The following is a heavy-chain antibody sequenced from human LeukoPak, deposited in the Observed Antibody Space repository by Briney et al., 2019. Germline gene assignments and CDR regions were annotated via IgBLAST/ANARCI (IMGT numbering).Heavy chain of an antibody. Sequence: NPGGSLRLSCAASGFTFSSYSMNWVRQAPGKGLEWVSSISSSSSYIYYADSVKGRFTISRDNAKNSLYLQMNSLRAEDTAVYYCARDRGTVTTKFDYWGQGTLVTVSS. D-gene: IGHD4-17*01. J-gene: IGHJ4*02. V-gene: IGHV3-21*01. CDR2: ISSSSSYI. CDR1: GFTFSSYS. CDR3: ARDRGTVTTKFDY.